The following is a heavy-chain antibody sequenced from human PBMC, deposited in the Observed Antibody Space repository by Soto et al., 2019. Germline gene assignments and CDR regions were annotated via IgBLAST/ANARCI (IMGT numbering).Heavy chain of an antibody. V-gene: IGHV2-5*02. CDR1: GFSLSTSGVG. D-gene: IGHD3-3*01. CDR3: ARITYYDFGSGYYYFDY. Sequence: SGPTLVKPTQTLTLTCTFSGFSLSTSGVGVGWIRQPPGKALEWLALIYWDDDKRYRQSLKSRLTITKDTSKNQVVLTMTNMDPVDTATYYCARITYYDFGSGYYYFDYWGQGTLVTVSS. J-gene: IGHJ4*02. CDR2: IYWDDDK.